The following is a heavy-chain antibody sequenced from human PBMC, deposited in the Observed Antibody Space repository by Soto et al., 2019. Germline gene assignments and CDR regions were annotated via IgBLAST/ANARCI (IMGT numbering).Heavy chain of an antibody. Sequence: QVQLQESGPGLVKPSGTLSLTCVVSGDSISNNNWWSWVRQPPGKGLEWIGEIHHSGKTNYNPSLKSRVTISLDKSRNELSLNVGSVTAADTAVYDCARAGRAVDFDYWGQGALVTVSS. J-gene: IGHJ4*02. D-gene: IGHD6-19*01. CDR2: IHHSGKT. CDR1: GDSISNNNW. V-gene: IGHV4-4*02. CDR3: ARAGRAVDFDY.